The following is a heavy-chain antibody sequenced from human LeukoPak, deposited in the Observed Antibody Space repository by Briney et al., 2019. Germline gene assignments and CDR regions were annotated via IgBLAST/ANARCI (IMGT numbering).Heavy chain of an antibody. D-gene: IGHD5-18*01. CDR2: ISSSSSII. J-gene: IGHJ4*02. CDR1: GFTFSSYS. V-gene: IGHV3-48*01. CDR3: ARARGYSYGYSDY. Sequence: GGSLRLSCAASGFTFSSYSMNWVRRAPGKGLEWVSYISSSSSIIDYADSVKGRFTISRDNAKNSLYLQMNSLRAEDTAVYYCARARGYSYGYSDYWGQGTLVTVS.